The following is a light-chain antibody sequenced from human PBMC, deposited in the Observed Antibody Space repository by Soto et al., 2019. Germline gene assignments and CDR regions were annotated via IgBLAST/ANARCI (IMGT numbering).Light chain of an antibody. CDR3: QQYGSSKT. V-gene: IGKV3-20*01. J-gene: IGKJ1*01. CDR1: QSVPTNY. CDR2: GAS. Sequence: EIVLTQSPGTLSLSPGERATLSCRASQSVPTNYLAWYHQKPGQAPRLLIYGASSRATGIPDRFSGSGSGTDFTLTISRLKPEEFAAYFCQQYGSSKTFGQGTKVEIK.